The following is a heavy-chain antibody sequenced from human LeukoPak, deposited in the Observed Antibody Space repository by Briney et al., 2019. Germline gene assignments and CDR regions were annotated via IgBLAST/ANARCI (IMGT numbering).Heavy chain of an antibody. CDR3: ARVIGSSWYDFDY. CDR1: GYTFTGYY. D-gene: IGHD6-13*01. V-gene: IGHV1-2*02. Sequence: ASVKVSCKASGYTFTGYYIHWVRQAPGQGLEWMGWINPNSGGTNYAQKFQGRVTMTRDTSISTAYMELSRLRSDDTAVYYCARVIGSSWYDFDYWGQGTLVPVSS. J-gene: IGHJ4*02. CDR2: INPNSGGT.